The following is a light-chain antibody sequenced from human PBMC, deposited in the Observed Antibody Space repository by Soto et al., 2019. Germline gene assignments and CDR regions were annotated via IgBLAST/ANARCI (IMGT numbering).Light chain of an antibody. V-gene: IGKV1D-13*01. J-gene: IGKJ4*01. Sequence: AIQLTQSPSSLSASVGDRVTITCRASQGISSALVWYQQGPGKAPKLLIYDASTLASGVPSRFSGSGYGTDFTLHITSLQPEDFATYYCQQFDNYPLTFGGGTKVEIK. CDR1: QGISSA. CDR2: DAS. CDR3: QQFDNYPLT.